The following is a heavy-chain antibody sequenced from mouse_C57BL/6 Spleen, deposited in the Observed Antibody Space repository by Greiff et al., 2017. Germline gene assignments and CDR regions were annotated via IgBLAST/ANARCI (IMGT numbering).Heavy chain of an antibody. V-gene: IGHV5-16*01. CDR3: AREGPYGRFDY. CDR1: GFTFSDYY. D-gene: IGHD1-1*01. Sequence: DVHLVESEGGLVQPGSSMKLSCTASGFTFSDYYMAWVRQVPEKGLEWVANINYDGSSTYYLDSLKSRFIISRDNAKNILYLQMSSLKSEDTATYYCAREGPYGRFDYWGQGTTLTVSS. CDR2: INYDGSST. J-gene: IGHJ2*01.